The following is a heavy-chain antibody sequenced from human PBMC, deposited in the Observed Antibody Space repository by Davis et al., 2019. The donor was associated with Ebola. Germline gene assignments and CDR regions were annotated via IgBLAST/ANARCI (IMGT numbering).Heavy chain of an antibody. CDR1: GYTFTTYG. CDR2: ISAYNGNT. CDR3: ARTSIVGTTTTASDI. V-gene: IGHV1-18*01. D-gene: IGHD1-26*01. Sequence: ASVKVSCKASGYTFTTYGISWVRQAPGQGLEWMGWISAYNGNTAYAQILQGRVTMTTDTSTGTAYMELRSLRSDDTAVYFCARTSIVGTTTTASDIWGQGTMVTVSS. J-gene: IGHJ3*02.